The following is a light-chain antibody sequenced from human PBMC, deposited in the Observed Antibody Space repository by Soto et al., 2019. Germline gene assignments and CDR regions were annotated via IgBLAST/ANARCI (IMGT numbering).Light chain of an antibody. J-gene: IGKJ1*01. CDR1: QSVSSSY. Sequence: EIVLTKSQGTLSLSPGERATLSWRASQSVSSSYLAWYQKKPVQAPRLLIYGASSRATGIPDRFSGSGSGTDFTLTISRLEPEDFAVYYCQQYGSSHTFGQGAKVDIK. CDR2: GAS. V-gene: IGKV3-20*01. CDR3: QQYGSSHT.